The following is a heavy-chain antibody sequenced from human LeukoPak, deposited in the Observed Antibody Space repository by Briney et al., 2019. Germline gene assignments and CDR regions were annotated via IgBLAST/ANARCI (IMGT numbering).Heavy chain of an antibody. J-gene: IGHJ6*03. CDR1: GGSISSGSYY. CDR3: ARLIHKRVGWLLIYYYYMDV. D-gene: IGHD3-3*01. V-gene: IGHV4-61*02. CDR2: IYTSGST. Sequence: PSQTLSLTCTVSGGSISSGSYYWSWIRQPAGKGLEWIGRIYTSGSTNYNPSLKSRVTISVDTSKNQFSLKLSSVTAADTAVYYCARLIHKRVGWLLIYYYYMDVWGKGTTVTVSS.